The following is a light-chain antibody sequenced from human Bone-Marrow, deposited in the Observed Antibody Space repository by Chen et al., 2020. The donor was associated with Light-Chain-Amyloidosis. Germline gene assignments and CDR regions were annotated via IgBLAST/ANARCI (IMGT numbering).Light chain of an antibody. CDR1: TSNIGTYT. V-gene: IGLV1-44*01. CDR3: AAWDDSLNGVV. J-gene: IGLJ2*01. Sequence: QSVLTQPPSTSGTPGQRVTISCSGSTSNIGTYTVNWYRQVPGTAPRLLIQSDNQLPSGVPDRFSGSKSGTSASLAISWLQSEDEADYYCAAWDDSLNGVVFGGGTKLTVL. CDR2: SDN.